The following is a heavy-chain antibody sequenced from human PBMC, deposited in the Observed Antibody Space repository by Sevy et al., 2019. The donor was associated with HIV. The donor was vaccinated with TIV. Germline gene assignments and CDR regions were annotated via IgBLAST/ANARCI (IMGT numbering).Heavy chain of an antibody. CDR3: TRASYSYYYGMDV. V-gene: IGHV3-49*04. J-gene: IGHJ6*02. CDR2: IRGKGYGGTT. Sequence: GGTLRLSCTTSGFTFGDYAMSWVRQAPGKGLEWVGFIRGKGYGGTTEYAASVKGRFTISRDDSKSIAYLQMNSLKTEDPAVYYCTRASYSYYYGMDVWGQGTTVTVSS. CDR1: GFTFGDYA.